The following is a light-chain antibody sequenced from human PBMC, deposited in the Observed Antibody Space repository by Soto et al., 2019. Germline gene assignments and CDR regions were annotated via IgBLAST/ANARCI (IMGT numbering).Light chain of an antibody. CDR3: AAWDDSLSGAV. CDR2: SND. V-gene: IGLV1-44*01. J-gene: IGLJ7*01. Sequence: QSVLTQPPSASGTPGQRVTISCSGSSSNIRSYTVNWYKQVPGTAPNLLIYSNDQRPSGVPDRFSGSKSGTSASLAISGLQSEDEADYYCAAWDDSLSGAVFGGGTQLTVL. CDR1: SSNIRSYT.